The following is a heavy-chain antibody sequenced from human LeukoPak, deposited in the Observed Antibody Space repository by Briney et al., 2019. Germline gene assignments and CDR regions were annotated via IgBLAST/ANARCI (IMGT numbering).Heavy chain of an antibody. CDR2: ISAYNGNT. CDR1: GYTLTSYG. J-gene: IGHJ4*02. CDR3: ARTIVDTAMVPQLYYFDY. D-gene: IGHD5-18*01. Sequence: ASVKVSCKASGYTLTSYGISWVRQAPGQGLEWMGWISAYNGNTNYAQKLQGRVTMTTDTSTSTAYMELRSLRSDDTAVYYCARTIVDTAMVPQLYYFDYWGQGTLVTVSS. V-gene: IGHV1-18*04.